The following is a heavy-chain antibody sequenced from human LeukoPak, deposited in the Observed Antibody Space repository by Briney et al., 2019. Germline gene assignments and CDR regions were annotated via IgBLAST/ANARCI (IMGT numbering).Heavy chain of an antibody. D-gene: IGHD1-20*01. V-gene: IGHV3-21*01. CDR2: ISSSSSYI. Sequence: GGSLRLSCAASGFTFSSYSMNWVRQAPGKGLEWVSSISSSSSYIYYADSVKGRFAISRDNAKNSLYLQMNSLRAEDTAVYYCAREITGINDYWGQGTLVTVSS. J-gene: IGHJ4*02. CDR1: GFTFSSYS. CDR3: AREITGINDY.